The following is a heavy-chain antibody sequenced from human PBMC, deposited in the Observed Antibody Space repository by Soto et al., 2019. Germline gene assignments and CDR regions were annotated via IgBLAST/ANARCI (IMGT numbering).Heavy chain of an antibody. J-gene: IGHJ4*02. D-gene: IGHD6-13*01. CDR1: GGSISSSSYY. CDR2: IYYSGNT. V-gene: IGHV4-39*01. Sequence: PSETLSLTCSVSGGSISSSSYYWGWIRQPPGKGLEWIGSIYYSGNTYYNPSLKSRVTISVDTAKNQFSLKLSSVTAADTAVYYCARHTDQPGIAAAGIGYXGQGTLVTVSS. CDR3: ARHTDQPGIAAAGIGY.